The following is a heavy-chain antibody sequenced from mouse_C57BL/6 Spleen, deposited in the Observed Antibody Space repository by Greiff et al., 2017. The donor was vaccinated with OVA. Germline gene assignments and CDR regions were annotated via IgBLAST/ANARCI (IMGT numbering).Heavy chain of an antibody. Sequence: QVQLQQPGAELVKPGASVKMSCKASGYTFTSYWITWVKQRPGQGLEWIGDIYPGSGSTHYNEKFKSKATLTVDTSSSTAYMQLSSLTSEDSAVYYCAREDYGSSYVLADWGQGTLVTVSA. CDR3: AREDYGSSYVLAD. D-gene: IGHD1-1*01. CDR2: IYPGSGST. CDR1: GYTFTSYW. J-gene: IGHJ3*01. V-gene: IGHV1-55*01.